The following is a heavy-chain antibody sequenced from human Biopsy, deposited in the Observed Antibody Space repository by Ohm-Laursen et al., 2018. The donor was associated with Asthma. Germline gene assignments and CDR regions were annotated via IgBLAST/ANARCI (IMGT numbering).Heavy chain of an antibody. CDR3: ASTYYDFLTGKDNDAFAI. Sequence: AASVKVSCKASGYTFISYAIHWVRQAPGQRLEWMGWINAGNGNTKYSQKFQGRVTITRDTSASTAYMELSSLLSEDTAVYYCASTYYDFLTGKDNDAFAIWGQGTMVTVSS. CDR1: GYTFISYA. D-gene: IGHD3-9*01. V-gene: IGHV1-3*01. CDR2: INAGNGNT. J-gene: IGHJ3*02.